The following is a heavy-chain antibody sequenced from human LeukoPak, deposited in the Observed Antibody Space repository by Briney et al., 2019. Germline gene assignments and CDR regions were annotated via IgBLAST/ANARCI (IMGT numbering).Heavy chain of an antibody. CDR2: ISGSSSII. D-gene: IGHD3-16*01. J-gene: IGHJ4*02. CDR3: TRDSTTFRFGY. CDR1: GFPFSGYS. V-gene: IGHV3-48*01. Sequence: GGSLRLSCAASGFPFSGYSMNWVRQAPGKGLEWVSYISGSSSIIYYADSVKGRFTISRDNSKNTLYLQMSSLRAEDAAVYYCTRDSTTFRFGYWGQGTLVTVSS.